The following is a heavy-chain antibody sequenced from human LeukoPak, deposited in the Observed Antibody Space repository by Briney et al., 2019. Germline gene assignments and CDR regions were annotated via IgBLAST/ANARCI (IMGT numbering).Heavy chain of an antibody. V-gene: IGHV3-23*01. Sequence: GSLRLSCAASGFTFSSYAMSWVRQAPGKGLEWVSAISGSGGSTYYADPVKGRFTISRDNSKSTLYLQMNSLRAEDTAVYYCAKCYAIFGPPMGNWGQGTLVTVSS. CDR3: AKCYAIFGPPMGN. J-gene: IGHJ4*02. CDR1: GFTFSSYA. CDR2: ISGSGGST. D-gene: IGHD3-3*01.